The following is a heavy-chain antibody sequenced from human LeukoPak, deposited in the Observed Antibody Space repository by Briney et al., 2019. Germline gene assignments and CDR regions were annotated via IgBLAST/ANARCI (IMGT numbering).Heavy chain of an antibody. V-gene: IGHV3-30*04. Sequence: PGGSLRLSCTASGYTFSSYAMQWVRQAPGKGLEWVAVISHDGKNKFYADSVEGRFSISRDNAKNTVYLQMNNLRAEDTAVYYCVSFYEAYWGRGTLVTVSS. CDR3: VSFYEAY. D-gene: IGHD2/OR15-2a*01. CDR1: GYTFSSYA. CDR2: ISHDGKNK. J-gene: IGHJ4*02.